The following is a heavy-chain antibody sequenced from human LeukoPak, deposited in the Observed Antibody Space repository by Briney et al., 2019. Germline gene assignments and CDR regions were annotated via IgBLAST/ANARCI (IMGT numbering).Heavy chain of an antibody. CDR3: ARASNSIYFYFYMDV. CDR2: ISSSSSTI. J-gene: IGHJ6*03. D-gene: IGHD1-1*01. CDR1: GFTFSSYS. V-gene: IGHV3-48*04. Sequence: PGGSLRLSCAASGFTFSSYSMNWVRQAPGKGLEWVSYISSSSSTIYYADSVKGRFTISRDNAKNSLYLQMNSLRAEDTALYYCARASNSIYFYFYMDVWGKGTTVTVSS.